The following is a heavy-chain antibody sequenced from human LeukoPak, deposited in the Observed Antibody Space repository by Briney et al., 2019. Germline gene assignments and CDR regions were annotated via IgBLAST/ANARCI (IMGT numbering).Heavy chain of an antibody. CDR2: LIPNNGGT. V-gene: IGHV1-2*02. D-gene: IGHD5-18*01. J-gene: IGHJ4*02. CDR3: ARALRGYSYGFASVGY. CDR1: GYTFTGYY. Sequence: ASVKVSCKTSGYTFTGYYLHWVRQAPGQGLEWMGWLIPNNGGTNYAQKFQGRVTMTRDTSISTAYMELSRLRSDDTAVYYCARALRGYSYGFASVGYWGQGTLVTVSS.